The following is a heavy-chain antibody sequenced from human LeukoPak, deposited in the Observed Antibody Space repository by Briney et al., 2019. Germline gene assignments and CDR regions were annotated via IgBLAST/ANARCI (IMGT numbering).Heavy chain of an antibody. CDR2: IIPIFGTA. CDR1: GGTFSDYA. Sequence: SVKVSCKASGGTFSDYAISWVRQAPGQGLEWMGGIIPIFGTAKYAQMFQGRVTITADESTSTAYMELSSLRSEDTAVYYCARDDDSSGSLYYWGQGTLVAVSS. J-gene: IGHJ4*02. CDR3: ARDDDSSGSLYY. V-gene: IGHV1-69*01. D-gene: IGHD3-22*01.